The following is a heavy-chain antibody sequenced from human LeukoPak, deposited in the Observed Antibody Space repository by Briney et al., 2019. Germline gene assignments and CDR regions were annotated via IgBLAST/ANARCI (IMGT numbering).Heavy chain of an antibody. CDR3: ATQLGLLYFDY. CDR1: GGSISSGDHY. J-gene: IGHJ4*02. V-gene: IGHV4-31*03. D-gene: IGHD6-6*01. Sequence: PSGALSLHCTVSGGSISSGDHYWNWIRQHPGKGLGWIGNIYYSGSTYYNPSLKSRLTISVDTSKNQFSLKLTSVTAADTAVYYCATQLGLLYFDYWGQGTLVTVSS. CDR2: IYYSGST.